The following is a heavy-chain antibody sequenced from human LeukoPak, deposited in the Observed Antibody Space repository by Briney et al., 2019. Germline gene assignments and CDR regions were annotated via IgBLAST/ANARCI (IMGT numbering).Heavy chain of an antibody. CDR3: ATSLGPLTEY. CDR2: ISWNSGSI. J-gene: IGHJ4*02. V-gene: IGHV3-9*01. D-gene: IGHD7-27*01. CDR1: GFIFNNYA. Sequence: GGSLRLSCAGSGFIFNNYAMHWVRQPPGKGLEWVSGISWNSGSIDYADSVKGRFTISRDNAKNSLYLQMNSLRVEDTAVYYCATSLGPLTEYWGQGTLVTVSS.